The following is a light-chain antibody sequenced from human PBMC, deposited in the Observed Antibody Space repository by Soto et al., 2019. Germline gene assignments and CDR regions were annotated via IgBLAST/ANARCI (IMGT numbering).Light chain of an antibody. Sequence: EIVMTQSPATLSVSPRERATLSCRASQSVSSKLAWYQQKPGQAPRLLIYDASTRATGIPARFSGSGSGTEFTLTISSLQSEDFADYYCQQYNNWPPVYTFGQGTKLEIK. CDR3: QQYNNWPPVYT. CDR2: DAS. CDR1: QSVSSK. V-gene: IGKV3D-15*01. J-gene: IGKJ2*01.